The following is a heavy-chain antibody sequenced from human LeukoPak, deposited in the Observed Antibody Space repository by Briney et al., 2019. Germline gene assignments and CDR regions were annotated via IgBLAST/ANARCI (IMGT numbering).Heavy chain of an antibody. CDR2: ISYDGSNK. Sequence: GGSLRLSCAASGFTFSSYGMHWVRQAPGKGLEWVAVISYDGSNKYYADSVKGRFTISRDNSKNTLYLQMNSLRAEDTAVYYCAKDYYYDGSVPGSRFDPWGQGTLVTVSS. D-gene: IGHD3-22*01. J-gene: IGHJ5*02. CDR1: GFTFSSYG. CDR3: AKDYYYDGSVPGSRFDP. V-gene: IGHV3-30*18.